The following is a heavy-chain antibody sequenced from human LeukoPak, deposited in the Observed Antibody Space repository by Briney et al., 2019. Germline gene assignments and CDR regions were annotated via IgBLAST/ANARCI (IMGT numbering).Heavy chain of an antibody. D-gene: IGHD3-22*01. CDR2: IKQDGSEK. CDR1: GFTFSSYW. CDR3: ERDSSGYLDY. V-gene: IGHV3-7*01. Sequence: AGGSLRLSCAASGFTFSSYWMSWVRQAPGKGLEWVANIKQDGSEKCYVDSVKGGFTISRDNAKNSLYLQMNSLRAEDTTVYYCERDSSGYLDYWGQGTLVTVSS. J-gene: IGHJ4*02.